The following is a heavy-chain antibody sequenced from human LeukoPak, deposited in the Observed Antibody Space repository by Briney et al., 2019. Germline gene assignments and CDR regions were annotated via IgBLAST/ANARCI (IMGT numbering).Heavy chain of an antibody. J-gene: IGHJ4*02. V-gene: IGHV3-30-3*01. D-gene: IGHD1-26*01. Sequence: GGSLRLSCAASGFTVSSYAMHWVRQAPGKGLEWVAVISYDGSNKYYADSVKGRFTISRDNSKNTLYLQMNSLRAEDTAVYYCARDRWMYSGSYYSDYWGQGTLVTVSP. CDR1: GFTVSSYA. CDR2: ISYDGSNK. CDR3: ARDRWMYSGSYYSDY.